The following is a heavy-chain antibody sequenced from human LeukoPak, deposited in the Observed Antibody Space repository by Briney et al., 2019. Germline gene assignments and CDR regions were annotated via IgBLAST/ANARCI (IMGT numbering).Heavy chain of an antibody. D-gene: IGHD2-8*01. Sequence: PSGTLSLTCSVYGGSFSGFYWNWNRQPPGKGLEWIGEINHSGSTHYSPSLKSRLSISVDPSKNQFSLKLSSVTAADTAVYYCARGGGYCTNNVCPPWFDPWGQGALVTVSS. CDR3: ARGGGYCTNNVCPPWFDP. CDR1: GGSFSGFY. J-gene: IGHJ5*02. V-gene: IGHV4-34*01. CDR2: INHSGST.